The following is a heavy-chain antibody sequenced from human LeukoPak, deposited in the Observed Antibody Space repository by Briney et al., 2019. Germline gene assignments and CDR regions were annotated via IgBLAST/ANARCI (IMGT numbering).Heavy chain of an antibody. V-gene: IGHV3-23*01. J-gene: IGHJ4*02. CDR1: GFTFSNYA. Sequence: GGSLRLSCVASGFTFSNYAMSWVRQAPGKGLEWVSAITGSGTNTYNADSLKGRFTISRDNSKNTVFLQMNSLRHEDTAIYYCVIWGDYDVLTGYYVPDYWGQGTLVTVSS. D-gene: IGHD3-9*01. CDR2: ITGSGTNT. CDR3: VIWGDYDVLTGYYVPDY.